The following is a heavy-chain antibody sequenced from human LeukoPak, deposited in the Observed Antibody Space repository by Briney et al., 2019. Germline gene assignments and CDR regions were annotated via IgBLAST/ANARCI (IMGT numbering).Heavy chain of an antibody. D-gene: IGHD6-19*01. Sequence: PSETLSLTCTVSGGSISSYYWSWIRQPPGKGLEWIGYIYYTGSTNYNPSLKSRVTISVDTSKNQFSLKLSSVTAADTAVYYCARHKTGSGGWHLCDYWGQGTLVTVSS. CDR2: IYYTGST. V-gene: IGHV4-59*08. J-gene: IGHJ4*02. CDR3: ARHKTGSGGWHLCDY. CDR1: GGSISSYY.